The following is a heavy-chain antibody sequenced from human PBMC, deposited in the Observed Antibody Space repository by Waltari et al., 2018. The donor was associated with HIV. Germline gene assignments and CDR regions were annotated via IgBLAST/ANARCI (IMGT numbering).Heavy chain of an antibody. Sequence: QVQLQQWGAGLLKPSETLSLTCAVYGGSFSGYYWSWIRQPPGKGLEWIGEINHSGSTNDNPSLKSRVTISVDTSKNQFSLKLSSVTAADTAVYYCARGWDPHYYDSSTLGFDYWGQGTLVTVSS. V-gene: IGHV4-34*01. J-gene: IGHJ4*02. D-gene: IGHD3-22*01. CDR2: INHSGST. CDR1: GGSFSGYY. CDR3: ARGWDPHYYDSSTLGFDY.